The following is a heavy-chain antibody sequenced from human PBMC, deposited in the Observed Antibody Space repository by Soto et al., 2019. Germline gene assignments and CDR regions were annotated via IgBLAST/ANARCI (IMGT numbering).Heavy chain of an antibody. CDR3: ARHVGYSSTWYQLRPSFDY. CDR1: GGSISSSSYY. CDR2: IYYSGST. D-gene: IGHD6-13*01. V-gene: IGHV4-39*01. Sequence: NPSETLSLTCTVSGGSISSSSYYWGWIRQPPGKGLEWIGSIYYSGSTYYNPSLKSRVTISVDTSKNQFSLKLSSVTAADTAVYYCARHVGYSSTWYQLRPSFDYWGQGTLVTVSS. J-gene: IGHJ4*02.